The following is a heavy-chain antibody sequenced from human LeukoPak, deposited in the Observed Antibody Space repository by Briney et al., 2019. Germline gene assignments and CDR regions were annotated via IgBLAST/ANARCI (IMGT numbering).Heavy chain of an antibody. D-gene: IGHD2-2*01. V-gene: IGHV3-30*03. Sequence: GGSLRPSCAASGFTFSSYGMHWVRQAPGKGLEWVAVISYDESNKYYADSVKGRFTISRDNSKNTLYLQMNSLRPEDTALYYCARDTEHQLLDYFHYFYMDVWGKGTTVTVSS. J-gene: IGHJ6*03. CDR3: ARDTEHQLLDYFHYFYMDV. CDR2: ISYDESNK. CDR1: GFTFSSYG.